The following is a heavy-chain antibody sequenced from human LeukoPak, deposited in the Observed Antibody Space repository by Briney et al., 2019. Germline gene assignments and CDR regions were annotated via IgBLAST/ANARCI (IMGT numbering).Heavy chain of an antibody. J-gene: IGHJ4*02. CDR3: ARDLAARGGRYFDY. Sequence: SRTLSLTCTVSGGSISSGGYYWSWIRQHPGKGLEWIGYIYYSGSTYYNPSLKSRVTISVDTSKNQFSLKLSSVTAADTAVYYCARDLAARGGRYFDYWGQGTLVTVSS. CDR1: GGSISSGGYY. D-gene: IGHD6-6*01. CDR2: IYYSGST. V-gene: IGHV4-31*03.